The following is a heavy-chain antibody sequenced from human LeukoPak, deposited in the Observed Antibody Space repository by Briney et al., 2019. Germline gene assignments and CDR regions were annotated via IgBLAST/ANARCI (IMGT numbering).Heavy chain of an antibody. V-gene: IGHV4-59*08. Sequence: SETLSLTCTVSGGSISGFFWSWVRQPPGKGLEWIGYIYYSGSTNYNPSLKSRVTISVDTSKNQFSLKLSSVTAAGTAVYYCASSLNTPKKGGTLDYWGQGTLVTVSS. CDR1: GGSISGFF. CDR3: ASSLNTPKKGGTLDY. D-gene: IGHD2-15*01. J-gene: IGHJ4*02. CDR2: IYYSGST.